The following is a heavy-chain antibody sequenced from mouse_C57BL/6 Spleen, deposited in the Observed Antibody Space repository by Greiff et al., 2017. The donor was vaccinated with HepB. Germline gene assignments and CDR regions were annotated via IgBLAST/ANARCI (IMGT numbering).Heavy chain of an antibody. V-gene: IGHV6-3*01. CDR3: TESKEEPYYDASNAMDY. J-gene: IGHJ4*01. CDR2: IRLKSDNYAT. Sequence: EVKLVESGGGLVQPGGSMKLSCVASGFTFSNYWMNWVRQSPEKGLEWVAQIRLKSDNYATHYAESVKGRFTISRDDYKSSVYLQRNNLRAEDTGIYYCTESKEEPYYDASNAMDYWGQGTSVTVSS. D-gene: IGHD2-10*01. CDR1: GFTFSNYW.